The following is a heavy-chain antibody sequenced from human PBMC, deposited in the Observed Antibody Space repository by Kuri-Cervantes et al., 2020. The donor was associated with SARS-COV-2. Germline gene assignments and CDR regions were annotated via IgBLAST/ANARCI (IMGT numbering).Heavy chain of an antibody. CDR3: TTDHTWIQLWLLTDDAFDI. V-gene: IGHV3-49*04. Sequence: GESLKISCTASGFTFGVYAMSLVRQAPGKGLEWVGFIRSKAYGGTTEYAASVKGRFTITRDDSKSIAYLQMNSLKTEDTAVYYCTTDHTWIQLWLLTDDAFDIWGQGTRVT. CDR1: GFTFGVYA. D-gene: IGHD5-18*01. CDR2: IRSKAYGGTT. J-gene: IGHJ3*02.